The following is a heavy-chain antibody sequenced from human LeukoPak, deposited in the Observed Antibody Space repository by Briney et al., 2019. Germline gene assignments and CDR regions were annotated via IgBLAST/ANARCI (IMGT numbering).Heavy chain of an antibody. CDR3: TTIALTMIATCDY. CDR2: IKSKGDGETI. J-gene: IGHJ4*02. CDR1: GFSFSNVW. V-gene: IGHV3-15*01. Sequence: GGSLRLSCAASGFSFSNVWMSWVRQAPGKGLEWVGRIKSKGDGETIDYAAPVKGRFTISRDDSKNTLYLEVNSLTTEDTAVYYCTTIALTMIATCDYWGQGTLVTVSS. D-gene: IGHD3-22*01.